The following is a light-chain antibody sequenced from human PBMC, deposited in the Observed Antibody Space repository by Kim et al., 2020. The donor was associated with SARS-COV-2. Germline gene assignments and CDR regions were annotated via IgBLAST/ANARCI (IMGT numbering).Light chain of an antibody. J-gene: IGLJ1*01. Sequence: LGQTVRLTCQGDSLRSYYASWYQQKPGQAPVLVIYGKNNRPSGIPDRFSGSSSGNTASLTITGAQAEDEADYYCNSRDSSGNHLVFGTGTKVTVL. CDR2: GKN. CDR1: SLRSYY. CDR3: NSRDSSGNHLV. V-gene: IGLV3-19*01.